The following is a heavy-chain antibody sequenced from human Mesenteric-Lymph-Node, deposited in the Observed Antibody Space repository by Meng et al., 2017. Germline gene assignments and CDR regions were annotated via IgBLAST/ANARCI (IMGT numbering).Heavy chain of an antibody. Sequence: GISLVPLSHTPHRMRALYGGSFSVTVWSWIRQPPGKGLEWIGEINHSGSTNYNPSLKSRVTISVDTSKNQFSLKLSSVTAADTAVYYCARGRRDDIFTGWKGVDYWGQGTLVTVSS. J-gene: IGHJ4*02. V-gene: IGHV4-34*01. CDR1: GGSFSVTV. CDR2: INHSGST. D-gene: IGHD3-9*01. CDR3: ARGRRDDIFTGWKGVDY.